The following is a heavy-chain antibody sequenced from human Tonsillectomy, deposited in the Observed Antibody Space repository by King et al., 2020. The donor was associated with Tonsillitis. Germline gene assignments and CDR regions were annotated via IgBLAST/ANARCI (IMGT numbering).Heavy chain of an antibody. V-gene: IGHV3-7*01. D-gene: IGHD3-10*01. CDR3: ARGPPTAWFGETYFDY. CDR1: GFTFSSCW. Sequence: VQLVESGGGLVQPGGSLRLSCAASGFTFSSCWMSWVRQAPGKGLEWVANIKQDGSEKYYVDSVKGRFTISRDNAKNSLYLQMNSLRAEDTAVYYCARGPPTAWFGETYFDYWGQGTLVTVSS. CDR2: IKQDGSEK. J-gene: IGHJ4*02.